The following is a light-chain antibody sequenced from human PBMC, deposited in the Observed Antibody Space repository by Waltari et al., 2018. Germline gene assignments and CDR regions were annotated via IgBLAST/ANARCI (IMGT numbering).Light chain of an antibody. CDR2: DVS. Sequence: ALTQPASVSGSPGQSITISCSGTSHDIGHYDYFAWYLQPPATAPKLIIFDVSKRPPGIYDRLSASKSGSTASLTISGLQAEDEGEYFCGSYTTNSPFAVVFGGGTKLTVL. CDR3: GSYTTNSPFAVV. J-gene: IGLJ2*01. CDR1: SHDIGHYDY. V-gene: IGLV2-14*03.